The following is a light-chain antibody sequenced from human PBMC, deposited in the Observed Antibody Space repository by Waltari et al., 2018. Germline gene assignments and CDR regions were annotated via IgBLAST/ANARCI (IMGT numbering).Light chain of an antibody. CDR2: ADS. CDR3: QQYYTSPLT. J-gene: IGKJ4*01. Sequence: VLGVTQSPSLISASIGDTVTISCRISQDISRYLAWYQQKPGKAPEVLIYADSILHSGVPSRFSGSRSVTDFTLTIRDLQSEDFARYYCQQYYTSPLTFGGGTTVEIK. CDR1: QDISRY. V-gene: IGKV1D-8*01.